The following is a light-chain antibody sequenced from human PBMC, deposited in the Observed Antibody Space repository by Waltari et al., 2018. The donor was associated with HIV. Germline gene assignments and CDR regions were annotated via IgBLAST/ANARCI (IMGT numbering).Light chain of an antibody. CDR2: WAS. Sequence: DIVMTQSPDSLAVYLGERATTTCKPDQSLFYTSNNTDCLAWYQQNPGQPPKLLVSWASTRESGVPDRFSGSGSGTDFTLTINSLQAEDVGVYYCQQYYSIPLTFGGGTTVEIK. CDR1: QSLFYTSNNTDC. V-gene: IGKV4-1*01. J-gene: IGKJ4*01. CDR3: QQYYSIPLT.